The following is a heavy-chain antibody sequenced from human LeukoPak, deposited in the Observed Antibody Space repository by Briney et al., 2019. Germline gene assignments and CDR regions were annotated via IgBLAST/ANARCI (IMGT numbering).Heavy chain of an antibody. D-gene: IGHD3-22*01. V-gene: IGHV4-34*01. J-gene: IGHJ4*02. CDR2: INHSGST. CDR3: ASIEGTYDSSGYSNY. Sequence: SETLSLTCAVYGGSFSGYYWSWIRQPPGKGLEWIGVINHSGSTNYNPSLKSRVTISVDTSKNQFSLKLSSVTAADTAVYYCASIEGTYDSSGYSNYWGQGTLVTVSS. CDR1: GGSFSGYY.